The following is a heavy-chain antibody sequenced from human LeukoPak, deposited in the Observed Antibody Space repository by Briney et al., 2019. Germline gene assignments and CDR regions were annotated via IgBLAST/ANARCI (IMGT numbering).Heavy chain of an antibody. Sequence: KHSQTLSLTCAISGDSVSRDSIAWNWIRQSPSRGLEWLGRTYYKSAWYNDYAVSVKGRIIINPDTSKNQFSLQLNSVTPEDTAVYYCARGTGWPQFDYWGQGTLVTVSS. CDR3: ARGTGWPQFDY. V-gene: IGHV6-1*01. D-gene: IGHD6-19*01. CDR1: GDSVSRDSIA. CDR2: TYYKSAWYN. J-gene: IGHJ4*02.